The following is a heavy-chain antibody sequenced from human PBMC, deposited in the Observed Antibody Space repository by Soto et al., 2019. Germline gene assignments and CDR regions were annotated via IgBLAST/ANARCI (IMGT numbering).Heavy chain of an antibody. CDR3: AKDGEWLVPERYYYYYYMDV. CDR2: ISGSGGST. J-gene: IGHJ6*03. CDR1: GFTFSSYA. V-gene: IGHV3-23*01. Sequence: EVQLLESGGGLVQPGGSLRLSCAASGFTFSSYAMSWVRQAPGKGLEWVSAISGSGGSTYYADSVKGRFTISRDNSKNTLYLQMNSLRAEDTAVYYCAKDGEWLVPERYYYYYYMDVWGKGTTVTVSS. D-gene: IGHD6-19*01.